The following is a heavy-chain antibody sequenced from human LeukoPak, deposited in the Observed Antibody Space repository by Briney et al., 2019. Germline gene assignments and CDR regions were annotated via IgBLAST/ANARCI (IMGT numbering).Heavy chain of an antibody. CDR3: ARDSSSWPETDWFDP. CDR2: INPNSGGT. V-gene: IGHV1-2*02. J-gene: IGHJ5*02. D-gene: IGHD6-13*01. CDR1: GYTFTGYY. Sequence: ASVKVSCKASGYTFTGYYMHWVRQAPGQGLEWMGWINPNSGGTNYAQKFQGRVTMTSDTSISTAYMELSSLRSEDTAVYYCARDSSSWPETDWFDPWGQGTLVTVSS.